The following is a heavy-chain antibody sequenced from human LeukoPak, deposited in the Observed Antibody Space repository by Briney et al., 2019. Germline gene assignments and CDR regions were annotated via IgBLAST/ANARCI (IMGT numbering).Heavy chain of an antibody. J-gene: IGHJ4*02. CDR3: AKVIVSTSAGGFDY. Sequence: GGSLRLSCAASGFTFSYFGMHWVRQAPGKGLEWVAVISYDGSNKYYADSVKGRFTISRDNSKNTLYLQMNSLRTENTAVYYCAKVIVSTSAGGFDYWGQGTLVTVSS. V-gene: IGHV3-30*18. CDR1: GFTFSYFG. CDR2: ISYDGSNK. D-gene: IGHD2-2*01.